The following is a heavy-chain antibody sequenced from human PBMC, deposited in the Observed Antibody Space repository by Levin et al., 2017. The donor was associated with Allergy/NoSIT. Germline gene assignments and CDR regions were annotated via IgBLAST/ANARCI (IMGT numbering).Heavy chain of an antibody. D-gene: IGHD6-13*01. CDR2: IYSGGST. CDR3: AREVSSWFWRHMDV. V-gene: IGHV3-53*01. Sequence: GESLKISCAASGFTVSSHYMSWVRQAPGKGLEWVSVIYSGGSTYYADSVRGRFTISRDNSKNMLYLQMNNLRVEDTAVYYCAREVSSWFWRHMDVWGQGTTVTVSS. CDR1: GFTVSSHY. J-gene: IGHJ6*02.